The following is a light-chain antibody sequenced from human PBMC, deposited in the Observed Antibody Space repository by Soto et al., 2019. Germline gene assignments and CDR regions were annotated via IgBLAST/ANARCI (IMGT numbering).Light chain of an antibody. CDR3: QHYGGMWT. V-gene: IGKV1-5*01. Sequence: DIQMTQSPSTLSASVGDRVTITCRASQSISSWLAWYQQKPGKAPKVLIYDASSLESGVQSRFSGGGYGTEFILTISSLQPDDFATYYCQHYGGMWTFGQGTKVDIK. CDR2: DAS. CDR1: QSISSW. J-gene: IGKJ1*01.